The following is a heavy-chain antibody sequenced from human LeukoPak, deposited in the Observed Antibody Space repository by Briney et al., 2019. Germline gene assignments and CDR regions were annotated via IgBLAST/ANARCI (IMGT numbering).Heavy chain of an antibody. D-gene: IGHD1-1*01. Sequence: SETLSLTCTVSGGSISSSSHSWGWIRQPPGKGLEWTGTTYYTGRTYYNPSLESRLTISVDTSKNQFSLKLTSVTAADTAIYYCAQSLGSGNWIGNWFDPWGQGTLVTVPS. J-gene: IGHJ5*02. CDR2: TYYTGRT. CDR3: AQSLGSGNWIGNWFDP. CDR1: GGSISSSSHS. V-gene: IGHV4-39*01.